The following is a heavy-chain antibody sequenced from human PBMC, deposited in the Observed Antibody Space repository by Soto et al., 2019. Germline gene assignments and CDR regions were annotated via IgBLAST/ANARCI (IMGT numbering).Heavy chain of an antibody. V-gene: IGHV3-23*01. D-gene: IGHD2-21*01. CDR1: GFTFSTFA. CDR2: ISGSGGNT. CDR3: AKCDVLMTTSGGWCNGFAH. J-gene: IGHJ5*02. Sequence: EVQLLESGGSLVQPGGSLRLSCAASGFTFSTFAMNWVRQAPGEGLEWVSSISGSGGNTQYADSVKGRVTISRDNSKNTLYLQMNTLRAEDTAVYYCAKCDVLMTTSGGWCNGFAHWGQGTVVIVSS.